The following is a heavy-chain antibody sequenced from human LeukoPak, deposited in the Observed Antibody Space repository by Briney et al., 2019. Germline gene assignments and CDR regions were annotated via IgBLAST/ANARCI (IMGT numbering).Heavy chain of an antibody. J-gene: IGHJ4*02. D-gene: IGHD3-3*01. CDR3: AKSDAVALWSGYQYYFDY. V-gene: IGHV3-9*03. CDR2: ISWNSGSI. CDR1: GFTFDDYA. Sequence: GGSLRLSCAASGFTFDDYAMHWVRQAPGKGLEWVSGISWNSGSIGYADSVKGRFTISRDNAKNSLYLQMNSLRAEDMALYYCAKSDAVALWSGYQYYFDYWGQGTLVTVSS.